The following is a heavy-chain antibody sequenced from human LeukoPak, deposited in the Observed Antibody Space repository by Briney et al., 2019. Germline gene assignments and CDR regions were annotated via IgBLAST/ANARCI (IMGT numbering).Heavy chain of an antibody. CDR1: GFTFSSYG. J-gene: IGHJ6*02. CDR2: ISYDGSNK. D-gene: IGHD1-26*01. Sequence: GRSLRLSCAASGFTFSSYGMHWVRQAPGKGLEWVAVISYDGSNKYYEDSVKGRFTISRDNAKNSLYLQMNSLRAEDTAVYYCAREVGATISYYYGMDVWGQGTTVTVSS. CDR3: AREVGATISYYYGMDV. V-gene: IGHV3-30*03.